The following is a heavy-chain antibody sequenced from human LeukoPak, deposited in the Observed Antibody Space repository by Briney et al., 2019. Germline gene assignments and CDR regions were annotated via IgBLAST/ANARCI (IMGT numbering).Heavy chain of an antibody. CDR2: IYYSGST. J-gene: IGHJ6*02. CDR3: ARQSGLHGMDV. D-gene: IGHD4-11*01. Sequence: PSETLSLTCTVSGGSISSSSYYWGWIRQPPGKGLEWIGSIYYSGSTYYNPSLKSRVTISVDTSKNQFSLKLSSVTAADMAVYYCARQSGLHGMDVWGQGTTVTVSS. V-gene: IGHV4-39*01. CDR1: GGSISSSSYY.